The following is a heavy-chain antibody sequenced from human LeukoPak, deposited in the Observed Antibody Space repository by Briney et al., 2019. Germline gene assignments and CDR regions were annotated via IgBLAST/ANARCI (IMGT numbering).Heavy chain of an antibody. V-gene: IGHV1-69*01. Sequence: SVKVSCKASGGTFSSYGISWVRQAPGQGLEWMGGIIPIFGTANYAQKFQGRVTITADESTSTAYMELSSLRSEDTAVYYCASGTPSPDIVVVPAAENWFDPWGQGTLVTVSS. CDR1: GGTFSSYG. CDR2: IIPIFGTA. CDR3: ASGTPSPDIVVVPAAENWFDP. J-gene: IGHJ5*02. D-gene: IGHD2-2*01.